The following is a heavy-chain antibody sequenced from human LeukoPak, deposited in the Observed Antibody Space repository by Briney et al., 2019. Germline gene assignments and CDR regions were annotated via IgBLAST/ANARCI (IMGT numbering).Heavy chain of an antibody. J-gene: IGHJ6*03. V-gene: IGHV3-48*04. Sequence: PGGSLRLSCAASGFTFSSYSMNWVRQAPGKGLEWVSYISSSSSTIYYADSVKGRFTISRDNAKNSLYLQMNSLRAEDTAVYYCAKLVVRKGPYYYYMDVWGKGTTVTVSS. CDR2: ISSSSSTI. CDR3: AKLVVRKGPYYYYMDV. CDR1: GFTFSSYS. D-gene: IGHD2-2*01.